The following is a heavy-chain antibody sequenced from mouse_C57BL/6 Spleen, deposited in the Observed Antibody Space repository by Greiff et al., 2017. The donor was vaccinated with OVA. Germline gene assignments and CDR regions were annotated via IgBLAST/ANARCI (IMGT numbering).Heavy chain of an antibody. CDR2: INYDGSST. D-gene: IGHD1-1*01. Sequence: EVHLVESEGGLVQPGRSMKLSCTASGFTFSDYYMAWVRQVPEKGLEWVANINYDGSSTYYLDSLKSRFIISRDNAKNILYLQMSSLKSEDTATYYCAREGDYYGSSYWYFDVWGTGTTVTVSS. CDR3: AREGDYYGSSYWYFDV. J-gene: IGHJ1*03. V-gene: IGHV5-16*01. CDR1: GFTFSDYY.